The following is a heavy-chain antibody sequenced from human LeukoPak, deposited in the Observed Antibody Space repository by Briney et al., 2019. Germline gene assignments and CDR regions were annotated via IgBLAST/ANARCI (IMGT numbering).Heavy chain of an antibody. V-gene: IGHV3-23*01. Sequence: GGSLRLSCAASELTFSNYAMSWVRQAPGKGLEWVSAISGSGRNTYYADSVKGRFTISRDNSKNTLYLQMNSLRSEDTAVYYCAKDQTAGGTSYQFDFWGQGTLVTVSS. J-gene: IGHJ4*02. D-gene: IGHD6-13*01. CDR1: ELTFSNYA. CDR3: AKDQTAGGTSYQFDF. CDR2: ISGSGRNT.